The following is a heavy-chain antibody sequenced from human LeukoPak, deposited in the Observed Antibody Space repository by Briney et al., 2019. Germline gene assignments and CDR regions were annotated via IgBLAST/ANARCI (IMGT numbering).Heavy chain of an antibody. CDR3: ARDLSTSWYYFDN. CDR1: GFTFSTYW. D-gene: IGHD6-13*01. J-gene: IGHJ4*02. V-gene: IGHV3-74*01. CDR2: INSDGSST. Sequence: GGSLRLSCAASGFTFSTYWMHWVRQAPGKGLVWVSRINSDGSSTNYADSVEGRFTISRDNAKNTVYLQMNSLRAEDTAVYYCARDLSTSWYYFDNWGQGTLVTVSS.